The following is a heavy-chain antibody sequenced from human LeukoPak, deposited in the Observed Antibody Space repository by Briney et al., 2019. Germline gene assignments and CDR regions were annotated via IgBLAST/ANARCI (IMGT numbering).Heavy chain of an antibody. Sequence: GGTLRLSCATSGFTFSTFGMSWVRQAPGKGLEWVSSMSGSGSSTYYADSVKGRFTISRDNTKNTLYLQMNSLRAEDTAVYYCAKVSYYYDSSGYHSSYFDYWGQGTLVTVSS. V-gene: IGHV3-23*01. D-gene: IGHD3-22*01. CDR2: MSGSGSST. J-gene: IGHJ4*02. CDR1: GFTFSTFG. CDR3: AKVSYYYDSSGYHSSYFDY.